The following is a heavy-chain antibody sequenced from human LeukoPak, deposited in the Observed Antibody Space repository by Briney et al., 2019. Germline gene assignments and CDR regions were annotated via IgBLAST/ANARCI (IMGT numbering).Heavy chain of an antibody. V-gene: IGHV1-69*05. CDR2: IIPIFGTA. Sequence: SVKVSCKASGGTFSSYAISWVRQAPGQGLEWMGGIIPIFGTANYAQKFQGRVTITTDESTSTAYMELSSLRSEDTAVYYCARPHVEMATVDAFDIWGQGAMVTVSS. J-gene: IGHJ3*02. CDR1: GGTFSSYA. D-gene: IGHD5-24*01. CDR3: ARPHVEMATVDAFDI.